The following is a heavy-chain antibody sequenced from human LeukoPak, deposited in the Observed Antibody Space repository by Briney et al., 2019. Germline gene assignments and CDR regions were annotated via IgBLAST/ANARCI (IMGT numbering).Heavy chain of an antibody. J-gene: IGHJ4*02. D-gene: IGHD3-22*01. CDR1: RGSIRSYY. Sequence: SETLSLTCTLSRGSIRSYYWSSIPQPPGKGLEWIGYIQYSWSTISKPSLKSRVTISVDTSKNQVSLKLSSVTAADTAVYYCARSTSGGYHYALDYWGQGTLVTVSS. CDR2: IQYSWST. CDR3: ARSTSGGYHYALDY. V-gene: IGHV4-59*08.